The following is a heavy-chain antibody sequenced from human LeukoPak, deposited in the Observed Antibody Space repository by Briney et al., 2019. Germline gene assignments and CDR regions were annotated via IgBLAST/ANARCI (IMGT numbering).Heavy chain of an antibody. CDR3: ARGGYYYPWDY. CDR2: ISAYNGNT. V-gene: IGHV1-18*04. CDR1: GYMFTDYF. J-gene: IGHJ4*02. D-gene: IGHD3-22*01. Sequence: GASVKVSCKASGYMFTDYFMHWVRQAPGQGLEWMGWISAYNGNTNYAQKLQGRVTMTTDTSTSTAYMELRSLRSDDTAVYYCARGGYYYPWDYWGQGTLVTVSS.